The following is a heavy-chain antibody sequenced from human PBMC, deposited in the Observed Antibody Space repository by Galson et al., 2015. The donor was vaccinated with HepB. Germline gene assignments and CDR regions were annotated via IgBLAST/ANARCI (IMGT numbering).Heavy chain of an antibody. J-gene: IGHJ6*02. Sequence: QSGAEVKKPGESLRISCKGSGYSFTSYWISWVRQMPGKGLEWMGRIDPSDSYTNYSPSFQGHVTISADKSISTAYLQWSSLKASDTAMYYCARHQTGYSGYDSHYYYYYGMDVWGQGTTVTVSS. CDR2: IDPSDSYT. D-gene: IGHD5-12*01. V-gene: IGHV5-10-1*01. CDR1: GYSFTSYW. CDR3: ARHQTGYSGYDSHYYYYYGMDV.